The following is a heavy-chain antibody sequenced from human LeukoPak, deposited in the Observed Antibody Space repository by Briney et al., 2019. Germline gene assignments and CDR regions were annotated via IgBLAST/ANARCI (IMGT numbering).Heavy chain of an antibody. D-gene: IGHD3-22*01. V-gene: IGHV4-31*03. Sequence: PSQTLSLTCTVSGGSIRGGGQLWSWIRQHPGEGLEWIGNIYYGGTTYYNPSLKSRIPISLYTSKNQFSLTLSSVTAADTAVYYCARICDPSGYYPGGFDPWGRGPLDTVSS. CDR1: GGSIRGGGQL. CDR3: ARICDPSGYYPGGFDP. CDR2: IYYGGTT. J-gene: IGHJ5*02.